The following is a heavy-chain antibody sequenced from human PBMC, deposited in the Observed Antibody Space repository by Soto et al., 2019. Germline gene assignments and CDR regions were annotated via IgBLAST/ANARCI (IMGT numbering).Heavy chain of an antibody. J-gene: IGHJ6*02. Sequence: GASVKVSCKASGYTFTGYYMHLVRQAPGQGLEWMGWINPNSGGTNYAQKFQGWVTMTRDTSISTAYMELSRLRSDDTAVYYCSMVKCSSTSCYDDYYYYYGMDVWGQGNTVTVSS. V-gene: IGHV1-2*04. CDR2: INPNSGGT. CDR1: GYTFTGYY. D-gene: IGHD2-2*01. CDR3: SMVKCSSTSCYDDYYYYYGMDV.